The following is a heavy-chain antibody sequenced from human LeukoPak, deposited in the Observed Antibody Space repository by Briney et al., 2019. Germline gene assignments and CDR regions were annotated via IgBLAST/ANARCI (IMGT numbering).Heavy chain of an antibody. CDR2: IYYSGST. Sequence: PSETLSLTCTVSGGSISSYYWSWIRQPPGKGLEWIGYIYYSGSTNYNPSLKSRVTISVDTSKNQFSLKLTSVTAADTAVYYCARGELGRPHYFDYWGQGTLVTVSS. CDR3: ARGELGRPHYFDY. J-gene: IGHJ4*02. D-gene: IGHD1-26*01. CDR1: GGSISSYY. V-gene: IGHV4-59*12.